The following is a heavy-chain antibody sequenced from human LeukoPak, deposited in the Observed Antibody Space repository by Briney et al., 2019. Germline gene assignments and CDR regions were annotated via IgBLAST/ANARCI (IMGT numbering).Heavy chain of an antibody. CDR2: ISDSAGST. D-gene: IGHD2-8*01. CDR1: GFTFSSHA. J-gene: IGHJ4*02. V-gene: IGHV3-23*01. CDR3: AKGYCTNGVCYTDY. Sequence: PGGSLRLSCAASGFTFSSHAMSWVRQAPGKGLEWVSTISDSAGSTYYADSVKGRFTISRDNSKNTLYLQMNSLRAEDTAVYYCAKGYCTNGVCYTDYWGQGILVTVSS.